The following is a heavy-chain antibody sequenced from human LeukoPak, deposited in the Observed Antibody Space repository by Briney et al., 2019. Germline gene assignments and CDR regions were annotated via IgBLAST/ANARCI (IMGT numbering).Heavy chain of an antibody. V-gene: IGHV3-7*01. CDR3: ARGPSYGSRSDYLDY. CDR1: GFTFSDHW. CDR2: IKKDGSEK. D-gene: IGHD3-10*01. J-gene: IGHJ4*02. Sequence: GGSLILSCAASGFTFSDHWMSWVRQAPGKGLEWVADIKKDGSEKNQVDSVTISRDNAKNSLYLQMNSLRVEDTAVYYCARGPSYGSRSDYLDYRGQGTLVTVSS.